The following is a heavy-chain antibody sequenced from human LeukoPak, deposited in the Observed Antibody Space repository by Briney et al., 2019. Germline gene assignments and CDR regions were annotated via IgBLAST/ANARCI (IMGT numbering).Heavy chain of an antibody. D-gene: IGHD6-13*01. CDR3: ASEGSSWYYFDY. CDR2: INSDGSST. Sequence: GGSLRLSCAASGFTFSSYWTHWVRQAPGKGLVWVSRINSDGSSTSYADSVKGRFTISRDNAKNTLYLQMNSLRAEDTAVYYCASEGSSWYYFDYWGQGTLVTVSS. J-gene: IGHJ4*02. V-gene: IGHV3-74*01. CDR1: GFTFSSYW.